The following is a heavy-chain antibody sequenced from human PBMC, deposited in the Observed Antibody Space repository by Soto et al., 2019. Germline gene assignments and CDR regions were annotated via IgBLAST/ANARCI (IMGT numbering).Heavy chain of an antibody. J-gene: IGHJ6*02. V-gene: IGHV3-33*01. CDR3: RRDNHYYDSSGPSADDTYYYYGMDV. Sequence: QVQLVESGGGVVQPGRSLRLSCAASGFTFSSYGMHWVRQAPGKGLEWVAVIWYDGSNKYYADSVKGRFTISRDNSKNTLYLQMNSKKAEDTTVYYWRRDNHYYDSSGPSADDTYYYYGMDVWGQGTTVTVSS. CDR1: GFTFSSYG. CDR2: IWYDGSNK. D-gene: IGHD3-22*01.